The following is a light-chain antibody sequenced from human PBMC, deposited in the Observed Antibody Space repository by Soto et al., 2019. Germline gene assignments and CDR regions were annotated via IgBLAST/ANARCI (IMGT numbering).Light chain of an antibody. CDR2: GAS. J-gene: IGKJ2*01. CDR1: QSVSSD. Sequence: EIVMTQSPDTLSVSPGERVTLSCRASQSVSSDLAWYQQKPGQAPRLLIYGASTRATDIAARFSGSGSGTEFTLTISSLQSEDFAVYYCHQYNNWPTYTFGQGTKVDIK. CDR3: HQYNNWPTYT. V-gene: IGKV3-15*01.